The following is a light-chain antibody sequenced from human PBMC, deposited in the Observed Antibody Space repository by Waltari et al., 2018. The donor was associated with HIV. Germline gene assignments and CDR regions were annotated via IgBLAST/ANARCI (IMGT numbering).Light chain of an antibody. J-gene: IGLJ2*01. V-gene: IGLV2-14*01. CDR2: NVS. CDR1: RSDVGCYNH. Sequence: QSAMTQSASVSGSPGQPTTLSCTGTRSDVGCYNHVPWSKQHPGKAPKLVIYNVSNRPSGVSNRVSGSKSGNTASLTISGLQAEDEAEYYCSSYTSSNTVIFGGGTRVTVL. CDR3: SSYTSSNTVI.